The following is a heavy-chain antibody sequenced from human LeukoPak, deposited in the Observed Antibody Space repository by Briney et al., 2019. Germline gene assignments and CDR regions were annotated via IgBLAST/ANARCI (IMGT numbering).Heavy chain of an antibody. D-gene: IGHD5-18*01. Sequence: GGSLRLSCEASGFTFSDYAMHWVHQAPGKGLEWVALIWHDGSNKYYADSVKDRFTISRDNSKNTLYLQMNGLRAEDTAVYYCARDRGYSFAHPLDYWGQGALVTVSS. V-gene: IGHV3-33*01. J-gene: IGHJ4*02. CDR3: ARDRGYSFAHPLDY. CDR2: IWHDGSNK. CDR1: GFTFSDYA.